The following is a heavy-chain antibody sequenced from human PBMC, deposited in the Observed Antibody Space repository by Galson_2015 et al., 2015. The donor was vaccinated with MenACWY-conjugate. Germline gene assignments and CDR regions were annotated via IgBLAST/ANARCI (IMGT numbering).Heavy chain of an antibody. Sequence: SLRLSCAASGFTFSSYGMSWVRQAPGKGLEWVSGIGGSGGGTTYADSVKGRFTISRDNSKNTLYLQMSSLRVEDTAVYFCAKDHCSGGGCCIDTFDPWGQGTLVTVSS. J-gene: IGHJ5*02. CDR2: IGGSGGGT. CDR1: GFTFSSYG. V-gene: IGHV3-23*01. CDR3: AKDHCSGGGCCIDTFDP. D-gene: IGHD2-15*01.